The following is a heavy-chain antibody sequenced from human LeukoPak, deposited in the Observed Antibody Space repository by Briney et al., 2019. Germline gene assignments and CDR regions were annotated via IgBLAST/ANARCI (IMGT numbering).Heavy chain of an antibody. J-gene: IGHJ6*02. Sequence: AASVTVSFTASGYTFTSYDINWVRQATGQGLEWMGWMNPNSGNTGYAQKFQGRVTMTRNTSISTAYMELSSLRSEDTAVYYCASYGSGSYYYYYGMDVWGQGTTVTVSS. CDR1: GYTFTSYD. D-gene: IGHD3-10*01. CDR3: ASYGSGSYYYYYGMDV. CDR2: MNPNSGNT. V-gene: IGHV1-8*01.